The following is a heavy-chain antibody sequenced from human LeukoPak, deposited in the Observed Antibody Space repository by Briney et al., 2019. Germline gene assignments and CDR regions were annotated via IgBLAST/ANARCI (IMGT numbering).Heavy chain of an antibody. J-gene: IGHJ4*02. CDR2: IKPNSGVT. V-gene: IGHV1-2*02. CDR1: GYTFATYF. CDR3: ARPTYCGSNCYFHFHY. Sequence: GASVKVSCKTSGYTFATYFMHWVRQAPGQGLEWMGYIKPNSGVTNYAQKFRGRVTMTWDTSISTAYIELSGLTSDDTAIYYYARPTYCGSNCYFHFHYRGQGTLVTVSS. D-gene: IGHD2-21*02.